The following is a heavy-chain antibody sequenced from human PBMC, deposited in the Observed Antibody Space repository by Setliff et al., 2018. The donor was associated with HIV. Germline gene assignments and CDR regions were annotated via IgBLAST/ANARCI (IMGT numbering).Heavy chain of an antibody. V-gene: IGHV4-59*01. CDR1: GGSISSYH. CDR3: ARGPRGIAVAGDAFDI. J-gene: IGHJ3*02. D-gene: IGHD6-19*01. Sequence: LTCTVSGGSISSYHWSWIRQPPGKGLEWIGYIYYSGSTNYNPSLKSRVTISVDTSKNQFSLKLSSVTAADTAVYYCARGPRGIAVAGDAFDIWGQGTMVTVSS. CDR2: IYYSGST.